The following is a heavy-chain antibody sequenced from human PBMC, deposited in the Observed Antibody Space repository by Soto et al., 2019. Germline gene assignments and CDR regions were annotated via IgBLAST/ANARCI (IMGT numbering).Heavy chain of an antibody. D-gene: IGHD6-25*01. Sequence: QVQLVQSGAEVKKPGASVKVSCKASGYTFTSYGISWVRQAPGQGLEWMGWISAYNGNTNYAQKLQGRVTMTTDTSTSTYYMELRSLRSDDTAVYYCARDSGLAASDDAFDIWGQGTMVNVSS. J-gene: IGHJ3*02. V-gene: IGHV1-18*01. CDR1: GYTFTSYG. CDR3: ARDSGLAASDDAFDI. CDR2: ISAYNGNT.